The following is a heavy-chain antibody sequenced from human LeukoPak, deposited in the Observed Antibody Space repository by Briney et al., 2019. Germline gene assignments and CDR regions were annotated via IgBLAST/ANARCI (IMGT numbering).Heavy chain of an antibody. CDR1: VYTFTGYY. J-gene: IGHJ4*02. Sequence: SVKVSCKASVYTFTGYYMHWVRQAPGQGLEWKGRINPNSGGTNYAQKFQGRVTMTRDTSISTAYMELSRLRSDDTAVYYCARGIAVAGTPGYWGQGTLVTVSS. V-gene: IGHV1-2*06. CDR3: ARGIAVAGTPGY. D-gene: IGHD6-19*01. CDR2: INPNSGGT.